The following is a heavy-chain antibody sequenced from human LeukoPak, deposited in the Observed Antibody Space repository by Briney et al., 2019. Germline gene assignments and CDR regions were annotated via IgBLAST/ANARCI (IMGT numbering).Heavy chain of an antibody. Sequence: ASVKVSCKASGFTFTSYDINWVRQATGQGLEWMGWMNANSGNTGYAQTFQGRVTMTRNTSISTAYMELSSLRSEDTAVYYCARWIVVAGTIDYWGQGTLVTVSS. CDR1: GFTFTSYD. J-gene: IGHJ4*02. CDR2: MNANSGNT. V-gene: IGHV1-8*01. CDR3: ARWIVVAGTIDY. D-gene: IGHD6-19*01.